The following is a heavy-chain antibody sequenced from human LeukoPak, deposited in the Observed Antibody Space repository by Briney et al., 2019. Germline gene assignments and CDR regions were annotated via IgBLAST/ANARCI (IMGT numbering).Heavy chain of an antibody. V-gene: IGHV4-4*07. CDR2: IYNSGST. D-gene: IGHD3-9*01. Sequence: SETLSLTCTVSGGSISSYYWSWIRQPAGKGLEWIGRIYNSGSTTYNPSLKSRVTMSVDTSKNQFSLKLSSVTAADTAVYYCARLTGYRIESAFDIWGQGTMVTVSS. CDR1: GGSISSYY. CDR3: ARLTGYRIESAFDI. J-gene: IGHJ3*02.